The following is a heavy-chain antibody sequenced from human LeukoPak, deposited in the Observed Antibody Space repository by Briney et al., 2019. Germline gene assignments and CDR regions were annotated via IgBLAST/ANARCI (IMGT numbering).Heavy chain of an antibody. V-gene: IGHV1-69*13. CDR2: IIPIFGTA. CDR1: GGTFSSYA. D-gene: IGHD6-25*01. Sequence: GASVKVSCKASGGTFSSYAISWVRQAPGQGLEWMGGIIPIFGTANYAQKFQGRVTITADESTSTAYMELSSLRSEDTAVYYCARGGIAAMRFNWFDPWGQGTLVTVSS. CDR3: ARGGIAAMRFNWFDP. J-gene: IGHJ5*02.